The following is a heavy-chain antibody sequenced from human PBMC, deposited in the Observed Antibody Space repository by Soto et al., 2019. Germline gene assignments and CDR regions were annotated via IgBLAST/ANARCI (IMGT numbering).Heavy chain of an antibody. Sequence: QVQLQESGPGLVKPSETLSLTCTVSGGSISGYYWSWIRQPPGKGREWLGYIYYSGTTNYTPSLKRRVTPXVXTXXNQFSLKLSSVTAADTAVYYWARLPWADYGGIFDPWGQGTLVTVSS. D-gene: IGHD4-17*01. V-gene: IGHV4-59*01. CDR1: GGSISGYY. CDR3: ARLPWADYGGIFDP. J-gene: IGHJ5*02. CDR2: IYYSGTT.